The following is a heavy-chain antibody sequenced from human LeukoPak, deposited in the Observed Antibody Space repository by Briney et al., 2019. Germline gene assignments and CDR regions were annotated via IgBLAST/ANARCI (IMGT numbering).Heavy chain of an antibody. CDR2: VIPISGTA. Sequence: SVKVSCKASAGTFSSYAISWVRQAPGHGLEWMGRVIPISGTAKYAQKFQGRVTITTDESTSTVYMELSSLRSDDTAVYYCARSTRRYYYDSSGYYDPFDYWGQGTLVTVSS. J-gene: IGHJ4*02. CDR3: ARSTRRYYYDSSGYYDPFDY. CDR1: AGTFSSYA. D-gene: IGHD3-22*01. V-gene: IGHV1-69*05.